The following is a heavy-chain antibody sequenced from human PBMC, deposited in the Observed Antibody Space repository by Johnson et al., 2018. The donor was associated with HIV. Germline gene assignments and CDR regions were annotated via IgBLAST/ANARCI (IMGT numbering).Heavy chain of an antibody. V-gene: IGHV3-30*04. CDR1: GFSFSTYA. CDR2: ISYDGSNT. J-gene: IGHJ3*02. Sequence: VQLVESGGGVVQPGRSLRLSCAASGFSFSTYAMHWVRQAPGKGLEWLIVISYDGSNTYYADSVKGRFTISRDNSKNTLYLQMNSLRAEDTAVYYCARGGARGRGYYSAFDIWGQGTMVTVSS. D-gene: IGHD3-22*01. CDR3: ARGGARGRGYYSAFDI.